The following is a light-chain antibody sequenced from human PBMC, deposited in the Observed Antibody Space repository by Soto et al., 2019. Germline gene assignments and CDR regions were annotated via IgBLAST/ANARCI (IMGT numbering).Light chain of an antibody. Sequence: QSVLTQPASVSGSPGQSITIACTGTNRDVGSYNLVSWYQQRPGEAPKLIISEASKRPPGVSNRFSASTSGNTASLTISGLQTEDDSDYYCCSYADSNTVIFGGGTKLTVL. CDR3: CSYADSNTVI. V-gene: IGLV2-23*01. CDR2: EAS. J-gene: IGLJ2*01. CDR1: NRDVGSYNL.